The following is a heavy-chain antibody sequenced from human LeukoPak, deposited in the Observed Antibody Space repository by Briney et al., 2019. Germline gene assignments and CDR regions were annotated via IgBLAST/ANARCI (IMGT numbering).Heavy chain of an antibody. Sequence: GGSLRLSCAASGVTLSSYAMSWVCQAPGKGLEWVAVISYDGSNKYYADSVKGRFTISRDNSKNTLYLQMNSLRAEDTAVYYCARDLYGMDVWGQGTTVTVSS. CDR2: ISYDGSNK. CDR1: GVTLSSYA. CDR3: ARDLYGMDV. V-gene: IGHV3-30-3*01. J-gene: IGHJ6*02.